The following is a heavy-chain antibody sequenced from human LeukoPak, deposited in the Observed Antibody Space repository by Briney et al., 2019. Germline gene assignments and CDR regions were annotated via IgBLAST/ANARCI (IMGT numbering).Heavy chain of an antibody. CDR3: ARCVMATISPDDY. J-gene: IGHJ4*02. D-gene: IGHD5-24*01. Sequence: SETLSLTCAVYGGSFSGYYWSWIRQPPGKGLEWIGSIYYSGSTYYNPSLKSRVTISVDTSKNQFSLKLSSVTAADTAVYYCARCVMATISPDDYWGQGTLVTVSS. V-gene: IGHV4-34*01. CDR1: GGSFSGYY. CDR2: IYYSGST.